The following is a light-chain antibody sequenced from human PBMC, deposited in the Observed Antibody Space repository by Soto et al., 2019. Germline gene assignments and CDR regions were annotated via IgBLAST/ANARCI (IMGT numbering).Light chain of an antibody. CDR2: DVS. V-gene: IGLV2-14*01. CDR1: SSDVGGYNY. Sequence: QSVLTRPASVSRSPGQSITISCTGTSSDVGGYNYVSWYQQHPGKAPKLMIYDVSNRPSGVSNRFSGSKSGNTASLTISGLQAEDEADYYCSSYTSSSPVVFGGGTKVTVL. J-gene: IGLJ2*01. CDR3: SSYTSSSPVV.